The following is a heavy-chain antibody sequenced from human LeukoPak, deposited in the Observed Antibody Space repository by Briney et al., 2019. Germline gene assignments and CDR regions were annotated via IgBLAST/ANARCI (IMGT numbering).Heavy chain of an antibody. V-gene: IGHV4-4*07. CDR3: ARDPLGNFWYFDL. D-gene: IGHD4-23*01. CDR2: FYTSGSA. Sequence: SETLSLTCTVSGGSISSYYWSWIRQTAGEGLEWIGRFYTSGSASYNPSLKSRVSLSVDTSKNQFSLKLSSVTAADTAVYYCARDPLGNFWYFDLRGRGALVTVSS. CDR1: GGSISSYY. J-gene: IGHJ2*01.